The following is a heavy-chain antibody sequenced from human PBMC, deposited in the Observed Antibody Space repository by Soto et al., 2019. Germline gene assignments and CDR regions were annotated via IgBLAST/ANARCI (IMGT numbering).Heavy chain of an antibody. V-gene: IGHV3-30-3*01. CDR3: ARDRGGAYYDSGNNYNVAYYLDY. J-gene: IGHJ4*02. Sequence: QVQLVESGGGVVQPGRSLRLSCAASGFTYSRYPMHWVRQAPGKGLEWVAVISFDGNIKYYADSVKGRFTISRDISKNTLSLQMNSLRVEDTAVYYCARDRGGAYYDSGNNYNVAYYLDYCGQGTLVTVSS. CDR1: GFTYSRYP. CDR2: ISFDGNIK. D-gene: IGHD3-10*01.